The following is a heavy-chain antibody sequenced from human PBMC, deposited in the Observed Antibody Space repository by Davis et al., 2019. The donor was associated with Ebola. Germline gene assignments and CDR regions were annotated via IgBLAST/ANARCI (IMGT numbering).Heavy chain of an antibody. Sequence: PGGSLRLSCAASGFTFSSYSIYWVRQASGKGLEWVGRIRSKANSYATAYAASVKGRFTISRDDSKNTAYLQMNSLKTEDTAVYYCTRREWELDYWGQGTLVTVSS. CDR2: IRSKANSYAT. V-gene: IGHV3-73*01. D-gene: IGHD1-26*01. CDR3: TRREWELDY. J-gene: IGHJ4*02. CDR1: GFTFSSYS.